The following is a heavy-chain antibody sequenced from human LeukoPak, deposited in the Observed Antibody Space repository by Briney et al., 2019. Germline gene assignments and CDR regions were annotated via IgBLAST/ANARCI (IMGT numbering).Heavy chain of an antibody. CDR1: GYTFTSYG. D-gene: IGHD3-16*02. Sequence: ASVKVSCKASGYTFTSYGISWVRQAPGQGLEWMGWISAYNGNTNYAQKLQGRVTMTTDTSTSTAYMELRSLRSDDTAVYYCAREYVWGSYRYTVWFDPWGQGTLVTVSS. J-gene: IGHJ5*02. CDR3: AREYVWGSYRYTVWFDP. CDR2: ISAYNGNT. V-gene: IGHV1-18*01.